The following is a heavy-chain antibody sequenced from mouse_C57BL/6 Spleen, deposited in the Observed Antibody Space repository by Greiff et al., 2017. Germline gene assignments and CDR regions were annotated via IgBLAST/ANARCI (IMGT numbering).Heavy chain of an antibody. V-gene: IGHV14-3*01. D-gene: IGHD1-1*01. CDR2: IDPANGNT. CDR1: GFNIKNTY. Sequence: EVQLQQSVAELVRPGASVKLSCTASGFNIKNTYMHWVKQRPEQGLEWIGRIDPANGNTKYAPKFQGKATITADTSSNTAYLQLSSLTSEDTAIYYCHWSYYGSSYVRWYFDVWGTGTTVTVSS. J-gene: IGHJ1*03. CDR3: HWSYYGSSYVRWYFDV.